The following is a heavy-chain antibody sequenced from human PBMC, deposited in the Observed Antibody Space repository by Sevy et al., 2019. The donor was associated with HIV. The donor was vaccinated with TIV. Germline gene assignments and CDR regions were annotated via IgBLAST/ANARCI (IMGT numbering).Heavy chain of an antibody. V-gene: IGHV3-48*03. J-gene: IGHJ4*02. D-gene: IGHD3-3*01. CDR2: ISSSGSTI. Sequence: GGSLRLSCAASGFTFSSYEMNWVRQAPGKGLEWVSYISSSGSTIYYADSVKGRFTISRDNAKNSQYLQMNSLRAEDTAVYYCARDRSDYDFWSGYLFDYWGQGTLVTVSS. CDR3: ARDRSDYDFWSGYLFDY. CDR1: GFTFSSYE.